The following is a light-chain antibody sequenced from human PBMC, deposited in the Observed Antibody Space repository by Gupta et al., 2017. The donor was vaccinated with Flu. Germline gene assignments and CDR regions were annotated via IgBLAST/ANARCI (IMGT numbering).Light chain of an antibody. CDR1: STFRTDAE. CDR3: QSFESRLNGWV. Sequence: STFRTDAEVHWYQQFPGTAPRLLIARNTNRRSGVSDRFSASRSGTSASLAITDLQAADEADYYCQSFESRLNGWVFGAGTKLTVL. J-gene: IGLJ3*02. CDR2: RNT. V-gene: IGLV1-40*01.